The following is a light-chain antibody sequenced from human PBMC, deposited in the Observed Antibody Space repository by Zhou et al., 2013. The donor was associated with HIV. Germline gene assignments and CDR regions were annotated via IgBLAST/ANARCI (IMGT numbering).Light chain of an antibody. Sequence: DIVMTQSPLFLPVTPGEPASISCRSSQSLLHSNGHSYLDWYLQKPGQSPQLLIYVGSNRASGVPDRFSGSGSGTDFTLKISRVEAEDVGLYCMQALQTPRTFGQGTKVEIK. CDR3: MQALQTPRT. CDR1: QSLLHSNGHSY. J-gene: IGKJ1*01. V-gene: IGKV2-28*01. CDR2: VGS.